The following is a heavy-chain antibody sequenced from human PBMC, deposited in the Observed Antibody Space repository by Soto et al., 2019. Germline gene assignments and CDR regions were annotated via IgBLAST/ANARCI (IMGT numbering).Heavy chain of an antibody. Sequence: GGSLRLSCAASGFTFSSYWMSWVRQAPGKGLEWVANIKQDGSEKYFVDSVKGRFTISRDNAKNSLYLQMNSLRAEDTAVYYCARDLSVVTAPYYFDYWGQGTLVTVSS. V-gene: IGHV3-7*01. CDR2: IKQDGSEK. D-gene: IGHD2-15*01. J-gene: IGHJ4*02. CDR1: GFTFSSYW. CDR3: ARDLSVVTAPYYFDY.